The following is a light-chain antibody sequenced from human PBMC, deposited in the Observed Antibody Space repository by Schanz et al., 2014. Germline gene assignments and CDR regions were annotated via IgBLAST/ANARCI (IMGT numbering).Light chain of an antibody. CDR2: AAS. CDR3: RKYNSAPFT. J-gene: IGKJ3*01. Sequence: DIQMTQSPSTLSASVGDRVTITCRASQSISIWLAWYQQRAGRAPRLLIYAASSLESGVPSRFSGRGSGTDFTLTISSLQPVDVATYYYRKYNSAPFTFGPGTKVHIK. CDR1: QSISIW. V-gene: IGKV1-5*01.